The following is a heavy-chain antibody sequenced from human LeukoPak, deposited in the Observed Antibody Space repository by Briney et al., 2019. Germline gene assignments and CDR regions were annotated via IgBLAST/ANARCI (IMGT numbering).Heavy chain of an antibody. CDR2: IWYDGSNK. V-gene: IGHV3-33*06. CDR3: AKDAHSGYDNGAFDY. D-gene: IGHD5-12*01. J-gene: IGHJ4*02. CDR1: GFTFSSYG. Sequence: PGGSLRLSCAASGFTFSSYGMHWVRQAPGKGLEWVAVIWYDGSNKYYADSVKGRFTISRDNSKNTLYLQVNSLRAEDTAVYYCAKDAHSGYDNGAFDYWGQGTLVTVSS.